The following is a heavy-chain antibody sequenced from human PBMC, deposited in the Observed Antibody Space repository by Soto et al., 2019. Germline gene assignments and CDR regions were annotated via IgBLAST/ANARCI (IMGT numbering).Heavy chain of an antibody. V-gene: IGHV4-59*01. CDR3: ARALYGGATAFFDY. CDR1: GGSITDYF. CDR2: IYYSGST. Sequence: SETLSLTCNVSGGSITDYFWNWIRQPPGKGLEWIGYIYYSGSTNYNPSLKSRVTISVDTSKNQFSLKLSSVTAADTAVYYCARALYGGATAFFDYWGQGTLVTVSS. J-gene: IGHJ4*02. D-gene: IGHD1-26*01.